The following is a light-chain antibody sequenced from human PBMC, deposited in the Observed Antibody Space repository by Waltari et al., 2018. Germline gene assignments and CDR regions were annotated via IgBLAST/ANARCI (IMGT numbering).Light chain of an antibody. J-gene: IGLJ1*01. CDR2: DVS. V-gene: IGLV2-11*01. CDR1: SSDACGLNS. Sequence: QSALTPPRSVSGSPGQSVTISCTGTSSDACGLNSASWYQQHPGKAPKLMIYDVSKRPSGVPDRFSGSKSGNTASLTISGLQAEDEADYYCCSYAGSFYVFGTWTKVTVL. CDR3: CSYAGSFYV.